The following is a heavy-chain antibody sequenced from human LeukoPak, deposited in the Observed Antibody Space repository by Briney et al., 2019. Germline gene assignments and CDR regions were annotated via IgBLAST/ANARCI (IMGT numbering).Heavy chain of an antibody. J-gene: IGHJ4*02. CDR2: IYYSGST. CDR1: GGSISSYY. D-gene: IGHD5-18*01. V-gene: IGHV4-59*01. Sequence: PSETLSLTCTVSGGSISSYYWSWIRQPPGKGLEWIGYIYYSGSTNYNPSLKSRVTISVDSSKNQFSLKLSSVTAADTAVYYCARVGYLAYYFDYWGQGTLVTVSS. CDR3: ARVGYLAYYFDY.